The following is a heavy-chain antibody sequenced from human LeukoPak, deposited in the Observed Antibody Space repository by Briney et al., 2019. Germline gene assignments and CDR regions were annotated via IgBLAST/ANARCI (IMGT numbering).Heavy chain of an antibody. D-gene: IGHD3-16*02. V-gene: IGHV3-21*04. CDR1: GFTFSSYS. CDR2: ISSSSSYI. Sequence: PGGSLRLSCAASGFTFSSYSMNWVRQAPGKGLEWVSSISSSSSYIYYADSVKGRFTISRDNAKNYLYLQMNSLRAEDTAVYYCARDNSVGDIAWWFDPWGQGTLVTVSS. J-gene: IGHJ5*02. CDR3: ARDNSVGDIAWWFDP.